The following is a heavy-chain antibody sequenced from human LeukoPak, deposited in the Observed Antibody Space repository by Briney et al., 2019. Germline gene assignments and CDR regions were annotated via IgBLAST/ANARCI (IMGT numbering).Heavy chain of an antibody. D-gene: IGHD6-6*01. CDR1: GFTVSSNY. CDR2: ISENGGTT. V-gene: IGHV3-23*01. Sequence: GGSLRLSCAASGFTVSSNYMSWVRQAAGKGLEWVSGISENGGTTFYADSVKGRFTITRDNSKNTLYVQMNSLRGEDTAVYYCAKDYGPKQLVFFDSWGQGTLVTVSS. CDR3: AKDYGPKQLVFFDS. J-gene: IGHJ4*02.